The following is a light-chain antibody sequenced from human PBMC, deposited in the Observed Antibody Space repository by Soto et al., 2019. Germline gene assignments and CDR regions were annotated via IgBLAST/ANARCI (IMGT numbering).Light chain of an antibody. V-gene: IGKV3-11*01. CDR1: QTVDSY. CDR2: DAS. Sequence: DIVLTQSPATLSLSPGERATLSCRASQTVDSYLAWYQQKPGQAPRLLIYDASNRATGIPARFSGSGSGTDFTLTISSLEPEDFAIYYCQQRSTWPTFGQGTRVEI. CDR3: QQRSTWPT. J-gene: IGKJ5*01.